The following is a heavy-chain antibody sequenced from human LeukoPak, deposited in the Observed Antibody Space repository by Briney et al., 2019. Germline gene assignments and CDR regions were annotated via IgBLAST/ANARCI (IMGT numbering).Heavy chain of an antibody. J-gene: IGHJ4*02. CDR2: IYYSGST. V-gene: IGHV4-39*01. CDR1: GGSISSSSYY. CDR3: VCDPDYYGSGSYYNGVSDFDY. D-gene: IGHD3-10*01. Sequence: SETLSLTCTVSGGSISSSSYYWGWIRQPPGKGLEWSGSIYYSGSTYYNPSLKSRVTISVDTSKNQFSLKLSSVTAADTAVYYCVCDPDYYGSGSYYNGVSDFDYWGQGTLVTVSS.